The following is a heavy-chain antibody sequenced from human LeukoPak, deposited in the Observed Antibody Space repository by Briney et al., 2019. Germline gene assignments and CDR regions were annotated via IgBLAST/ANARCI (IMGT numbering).Heavy chain of an antibody. Sequence: SETLSLTCTVSGGSISSYNWSWIRQPPGKGLEWIGYIYYSGSTNYNPSLKSRVTISVDTSKNQFSLKLSSVTAADTAVYYCARLVRAAAANYYYYYGMDVWGQGTTVTVSS. V-gene: IGHV4-59*08. J-gene: IGHJ6*02. D-gene: IGHD6-13*01. CDR3: ARLVRAAAANYYYYYGMDV. CDR1: GGSISSYN. CDR2: IYYSGST.